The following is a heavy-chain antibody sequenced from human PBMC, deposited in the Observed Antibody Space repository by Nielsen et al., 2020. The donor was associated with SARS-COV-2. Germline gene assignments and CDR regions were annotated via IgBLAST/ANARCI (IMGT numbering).Heavy chain of an antibody. CDR2: ISGSGDRT. V-gene: IGHV3-23*01. J-gene: IGHJ4*02. CDR1: GFTFSNSA. Sequence: GESLKISCTASGFTFSNSAMSWVRQTSGKVLEWVSSISGSGDRTDYADSVKGRVIISRDNSKNTLHLQMNSLRAEDTALYFCAKDFLGSVAYFFGNWGQGTLFPVSS. D-gene: IGHD2-2*03. CDR3: AKDFLGSVAYFFGN.